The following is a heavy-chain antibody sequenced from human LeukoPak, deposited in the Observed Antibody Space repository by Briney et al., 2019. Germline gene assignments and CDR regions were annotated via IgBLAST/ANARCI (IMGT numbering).Heavy chain of an antibody. J-gene: IGHJ6*03. CDR1: GGSISSSSYY. CDR3: ARPAVGYCSSTSCYEGYYYYMDV. Sequence: ASETLSLTCTVSGGSISSSSYYWGWIRQPPGKGLEWIGSIYYSGSTYYNPSLKSRVTISVDTSKNQFSLKLSSVTAADTAVYYCARPAVGYCSSTSCYEGYYYYMDVWGKGTTVTVSS. V-gene: IGHV4-39*01. CDR2: IYYSGST. D-gene: IGHD2-2*01.